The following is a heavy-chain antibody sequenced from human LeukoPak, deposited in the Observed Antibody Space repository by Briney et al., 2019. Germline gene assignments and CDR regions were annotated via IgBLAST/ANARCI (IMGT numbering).Heavy chain of an antibody. CDR2: IETDGSTS. Sequence: GSLRLSCAASGFTFNLNRIHWVRRVPGKGLEWISWIETDGSTSGYLRSVQGRFTVSRGNAKSTVHLQMNSLRAEDTATYYCARDQVGTMPLDFWGQGTLVTVSS. CDR3: ARDQVGTMPLDF. CDR1: GFTFNLNR. V-gene: IGHV3-74*01. D-gene: IGHD1-26*01. J-gene: IGHJ4*02.